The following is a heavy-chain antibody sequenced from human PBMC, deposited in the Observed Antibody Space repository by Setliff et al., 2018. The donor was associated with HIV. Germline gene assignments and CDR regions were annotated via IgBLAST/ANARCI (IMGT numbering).Heavy chain of an antibody. CDR2: IYHSGST. CDR3: ASAYGSGSYPGD. D-gene: IGHD3-10*01. V-gene: IGHV4-4*02. Sequence: SETLSLTCTVSGGSISSSNWWSWVRQPPGKGLEWIGEIYHSGSTNYNPSLKSRVTISVDKSKNQFSLRLSSVTAADTAVYYCASAYGSGSYPGDWGQGTLVTVSS. J-gene: IGHJ4*02. CDR1: GGSISSSNW.